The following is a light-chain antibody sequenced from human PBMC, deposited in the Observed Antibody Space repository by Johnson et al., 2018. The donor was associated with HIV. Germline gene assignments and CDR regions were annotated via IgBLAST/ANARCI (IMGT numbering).Light chain of an antibody. Sequence: QSVLTQPPSVSAAPGQKVTISCSGSSSNIGNNYVSWYQQLPGTAPKLLIYENNKRPSGIPDRFSGSKSGTSATLGITGLQTGDEADYYRGTWDSSLNVFGTGTKVTVL. J-gene: IGLJ1*01. CDR3: GTWDSSLNV. CDR1: SSNIGNNY. V-gene: IGLV1-51*02. CDR2: ENN.